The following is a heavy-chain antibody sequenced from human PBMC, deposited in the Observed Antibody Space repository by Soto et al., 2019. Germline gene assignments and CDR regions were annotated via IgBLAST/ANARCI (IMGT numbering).Heavy chain of an antibody. CDR1: GFTFSSYA. Sequence: VQLVESGGGVVQPGRSLRLSCAASGFTFSSYAMHWVRQAPGKGLEWVAVISYDGSNKYYADSVKGRFTISRDNSKNTLYLQMNSLRAEDTAVYYCARDIMEYSSSSEDGMDVWGQGTTVTVSS. D-gene: IGHD6-6*01. CDR3: ARDIMEYSSSSEDGMDV. CDR2: ISYDGSNK. V-gene: IGHV3-30-3*01. J-gene: IGHJ6*02.